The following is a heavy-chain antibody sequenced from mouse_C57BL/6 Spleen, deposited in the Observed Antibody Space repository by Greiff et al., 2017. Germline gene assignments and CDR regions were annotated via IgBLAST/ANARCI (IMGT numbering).Heavy chain of an antibody. CDR1: GYSFTGYY. D-gene: IGHD2-1*01. CDR3: ARIYYGNYFDY. Sequence: EVQLQQSGPELVKPGASVKISCKASGYSFTGYYMNWVKQSPEKSLEWIGEINPSTGGTTYNQKFKAKATLTVDKSSSTAYMQLKSLTSEDSAVYYCARIYYGNYFDYWGQGTTLTVSS. V-gene: IGHV1-42*01. J-gene: IGHJ2*01. CDR2: INPSTGGT.